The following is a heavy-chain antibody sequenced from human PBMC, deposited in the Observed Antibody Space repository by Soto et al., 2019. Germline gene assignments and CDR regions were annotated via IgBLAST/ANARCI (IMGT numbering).Heavy chain of an antibody. CDR1: GFTFSSYA. J-gene: IGHJ6*03. Sequence: GGSLRLSCAASGFTFSSYAMSWVRQAPGKGLEWVSLIQSGGATYYADSVKGRFTISRDSSKNTLHLQMDSPRAEDTAVYYCARDDVVCNGDSCFGVPKYSRGKGITGTVS. CDR2: IQSGGAT. V-gene: IGHV3-66*01. D-gene: IGHD2-15*01. CDR3: ARDDVVCNGDSCFGVPKYS.